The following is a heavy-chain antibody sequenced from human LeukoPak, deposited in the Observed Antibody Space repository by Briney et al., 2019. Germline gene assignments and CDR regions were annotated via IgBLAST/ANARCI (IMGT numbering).Heavy chain of an antibody. V-gene: IGHV3-43D*03. Sequence: GGSLRLSCAASGFTFSNAWMSWVRRAPGKGLEWVSLISWDGGSTYYADSVKGRFTISRDNSKNSLYLQLNSLRAEDTALYYCAKDRGYSGYDSLDYWGEGTLVTVSS. J-gene: IGHJ4*02. CDR3: AKDRGYSGYDSLDY. D-gene: IGHD5-12*01. CDR1: GFTFSNAW. CDR2: ISWDGGST.